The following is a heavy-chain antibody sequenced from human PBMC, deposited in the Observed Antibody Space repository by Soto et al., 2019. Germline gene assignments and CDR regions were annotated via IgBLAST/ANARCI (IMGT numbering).Heavy chain of an antibody. Sequence: SETLSLTCTVSGGSISSSSYYWGWIRQPPGKGLEWIGSIYYSGSTYYNPSLKSRVTISVDTSKNQFSLKLSSVTAADTAVYYCARSIVVVVAANRDAFDIWGQGTMVTVSS. D-gene: IGHD2-15*01. CDR3: ARSIVVVVAANRDAFDI. V-gene: IGHV4-39*01. J-gene: IGHJ3*02. CDR2: IYYSGST. CDR1: GGSISSSSYY.